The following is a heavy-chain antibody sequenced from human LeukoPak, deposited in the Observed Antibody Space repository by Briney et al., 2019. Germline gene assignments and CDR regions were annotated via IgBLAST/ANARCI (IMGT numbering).Heavy chain of an antibody. D-gene: IGHD2-2*02. CDR1: GGSISSYY. V-gene: IGHV4-4*07. Sequence: PSETLSLTCTVSGGSISSYYWSWIRQPAGKGLEWIGRIYTSGSTNYNPSLKSRVTMSVDTPKNQFSLKLSSVTAADTAVYYCARDYCSSTSCYTGWFDPWGQGTLVTVSS. J-gene: IGHJ5*02. CDR2: IYTSGST. CDR3: ARDYCSSTSCYTGWFDP.